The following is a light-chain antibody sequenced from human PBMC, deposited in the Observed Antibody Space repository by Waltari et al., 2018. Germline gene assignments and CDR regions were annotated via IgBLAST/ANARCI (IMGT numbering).Light chain of an antibody. CDR2: LGS. J-gene: IGKJ1*01. V-gene: IGKV2-28*01. Sequence: IVMTQSPVSLPVPPGEPASISCRSSQRLLHSNGNNYLAWYRQQPGQSQQLLLYLGSNRASGVPDRFSGSGSGTDFTLKISRVEAEDVGVYYCMQSLQALWTFGPGTKVEIK. CDR1: QRLLHSNGNNY. CDR3: MQSLQALWT.